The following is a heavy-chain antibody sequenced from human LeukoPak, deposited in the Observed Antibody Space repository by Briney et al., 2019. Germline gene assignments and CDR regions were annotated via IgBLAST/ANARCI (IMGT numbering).Heavy chain of an antibody. CDR1: GFTFSSYE. CDR3: ARDWRHRDYGSGSLDY. D-gene: IGHD3-10*01. Sequence: GGPLRLSCVASGFTFSSYEMNWVRHAPGKGLEWVSYISNSGSTMYYADSVKGRFTISRDNAKNSLYLQMNSLRAEDTAVYYCARDWRHRDYGSGSLDYWGQGALVTVSS. J-gene: IGHJ4*02. CDR2: ISNSGSTM. V-gene: IGHV3-48*03.